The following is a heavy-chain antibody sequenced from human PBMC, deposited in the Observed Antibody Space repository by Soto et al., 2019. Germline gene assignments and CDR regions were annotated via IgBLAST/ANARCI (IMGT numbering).Heavy chain of an antibody. V-gene: IGHV3-23*01. Sequence: VQLLESGGDLVQPGGSLRLSCVASGFILNNYAMSWVLQAPGKGLGWVSTIGGTDGDSDGVPWYEDSVKGRFTISRDSSANTLFLQMDNLRAEDSSLYYCVKRGRNWGAFDFWGQGTTVVVSS. J-gene: IGHJ3*01. D-gene: IGHD7-27*01. CDR1: GFILNNYA. CDR3: VKRGRNWGAFDF. CDR2: IGGTDGDSDGVP.